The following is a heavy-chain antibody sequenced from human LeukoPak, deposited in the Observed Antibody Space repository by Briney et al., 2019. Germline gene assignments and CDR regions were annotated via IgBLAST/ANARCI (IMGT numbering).Heavy chain of an antibody. CDR3: AKASSTSHYFATGIYYYYGMDV. V-gene: IGHV3-23*01. Sequence: GGSLRLSCAASGFTFSSYAMSWVRQAPGKGLEWVSAISGSGGSTYYADSVKGRFTISRDNSKNTLYLQMNSLRAEDTAVYYCAKASSTSHYFATGIYYYYGMDVWGQGTTVTVSS. CDR1: GFTFSSYA. J-gene: IGHJ6*02. CDR2: ISGSGGST. D-gene: IGHD2-2*01.